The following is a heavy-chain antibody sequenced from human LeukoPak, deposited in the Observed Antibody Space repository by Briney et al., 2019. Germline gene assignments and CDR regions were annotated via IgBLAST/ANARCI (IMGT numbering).Heavy chain of an antibody. CDR1: GFTFSDYY. CDR2: ISSSGSTI. CDR3: ARVPIVVVSAATHRTLYYYYGMDV. J-gene: IGHJ6*01. Sequence: GGSLRLSCAASGFTFSDYYMSWIRQAPGKGLEWVSYISSSGSTIYYADSVKGRFTISRDNAKNSLYLQMNSLRAEDTAVYYCARVPIVVVSAATHRTLYYYYGMDVWGQGTTVTVSS. V-gene: IGHV3-11*01. D-gene: IGHD2-2*01.